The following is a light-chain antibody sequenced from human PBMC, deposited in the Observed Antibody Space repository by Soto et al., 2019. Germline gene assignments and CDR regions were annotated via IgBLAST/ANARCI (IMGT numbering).Light chain of an antibody. J-gene: IGLJ2*01. CDR3: QSYDSSLSGYPVV. V-gene: IGLV1-40*01. Sequence: QPVLTQPPSVSGAPGQRVTISCTGSSSNIGAGYDVHWYQQLPGTAPKLLIYGNSNRPSGVPDRFSGSKSGTSASLAITGLQAEDEADYYCQSYDSSLSGYPVVFGGGNKLTVL. CDR1: SSNIGAGYD. CDR2: GNS.